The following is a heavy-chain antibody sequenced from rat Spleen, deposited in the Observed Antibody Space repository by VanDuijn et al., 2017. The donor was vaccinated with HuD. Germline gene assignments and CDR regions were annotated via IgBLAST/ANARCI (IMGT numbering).Heavy chain of an antibody. CDR1: GFTFSDYG. CDR3: ATSPYYWYFDF. Sequence: EVQLVESGGGLVQPGRSLKLSCAASGFTFSDYGMAWVRQGPTKGLEWVATISYGDRSGHSSTYYRDSVKGRFTISRDNAKSTLGLQMDSLRSEDTDTYYCATSPYYWYFDFWGPGTMVTVSS. V-gene: IGHV5-29*01. D-gene: IGHD1-12*01. CDR2: ISYGDRSGHSST. J-gene: IGHJ1*01.